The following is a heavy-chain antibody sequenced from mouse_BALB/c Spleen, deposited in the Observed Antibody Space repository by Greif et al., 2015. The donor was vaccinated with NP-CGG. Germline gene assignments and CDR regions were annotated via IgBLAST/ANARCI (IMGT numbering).Heavy chain of an antibody. V-gene: IGHV1S81*02. J-gene: IGHJ4*01. CDR3: TRSEKNGNYYAMDY. CDR2: INPSNGGT. CDR1: GYTFTSYY. D-gene: IGHD2-1*01. Sequence: VQLQQSGAELVKPGASVKLSCKASGYTFTSYYMYWVKQRPGQGLEWIGEINPSNGGTNFNEKFKSKATLTVDKSSSTAYMQLSSLTSEDSAVYYCTRSEKNGNYYAMDYWGQGTSVTVSS.